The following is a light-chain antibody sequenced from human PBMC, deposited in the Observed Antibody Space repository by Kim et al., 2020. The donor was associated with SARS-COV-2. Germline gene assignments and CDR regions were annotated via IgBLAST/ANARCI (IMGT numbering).Light chain of an antibody. Sequence: SYELTQPPSVSVAPGKTARFTCGGDNIGSKSVHWYQQKPGQAPVLVIYYDSDRPSGIPERFSGSNSGNTATLTISRVEAGDEADYYCQVWDSSSDHRVFGGGTKVTVL. CDR2: YDS. V-gene: IGLV3-21*04. CDR3: QVWDSSSDHRV. J-gene: IGLJ2*01. CDR1: NIGSKS.